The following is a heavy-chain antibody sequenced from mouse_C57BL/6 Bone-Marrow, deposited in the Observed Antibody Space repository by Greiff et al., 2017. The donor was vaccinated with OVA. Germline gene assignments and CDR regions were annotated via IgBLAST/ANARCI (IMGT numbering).Heavy chain of an antibody. CDR2: INPSSGYT. D-gene: IGHD1-1*01. V-gene: IGHV1-7*01. CDR1: GYTFTSYW. J-gene: IGHJ4*01. CDR3: ASNVPYYYGSSCYAMDY. Sequence: QVQLQQSGAELAKPGASVKLSCKASGYTFTSYWMHWVKQRPGQGLEWIGYINPSSGYTKYNQKFKDKATLTADKSSSTAYMQLSSLTYEDCAVYYVASNVPYYYGSSCYAMDYWGQGTSVTVSS.